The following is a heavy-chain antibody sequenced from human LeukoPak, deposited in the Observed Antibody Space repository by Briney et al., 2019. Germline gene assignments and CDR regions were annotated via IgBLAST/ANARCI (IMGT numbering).Heavy chain of an antibody. CDR2: IYHGGNT. CDR3: ARDRSLDY. J-gene: IGHJ4*02. V-gene: IGHV4-38-2*02. Sequence: PSETLSLTCTVSDYSISSSFYWGWIRQPPGKGLEWIGSIYHGGNTYYNPSLKSRVTISVDTSKNQFSLKLSSVTAADTAVYYCARDRSLDYWGQGTLVTVSS. CDR1: DYSISSSFY. D-gene: IGHD2-15*01.